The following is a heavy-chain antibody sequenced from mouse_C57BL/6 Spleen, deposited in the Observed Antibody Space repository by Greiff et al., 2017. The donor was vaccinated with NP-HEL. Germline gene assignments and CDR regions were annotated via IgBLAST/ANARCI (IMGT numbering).Heavy chain of an antibody. CDR1: GYTFTDYN. CDR2: INPNNGGT. J-gene: IGHJ1*03. D-gene: IGHD1-1*01. CDR3: ARKEGYYYGSSSYWYFDV. Sequence: EVQLQQSGPELVKPGASVKIPCKASGYTFTDYNMDWVKQSHGKSLEWIGDINPNNGGTIYNQKFKGKATLTVDKSSSPAYMELRSLTSEDTAVYYCARKEGYYYGSSSYWYFDVWGTGTTVTVSS. V-gene: IGHV1-18*01.